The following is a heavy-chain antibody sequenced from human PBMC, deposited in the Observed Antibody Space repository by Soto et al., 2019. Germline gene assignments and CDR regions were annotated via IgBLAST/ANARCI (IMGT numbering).Heavy chain of an antibody. Sequence: PSETLSLTCTVSGGSISSGDYYWSWIRQPPGKGLEWIGYIYYSGSTYYNPSLKSRVTISVDTSKNQFSLKLSSVTAADTAVYCCARETVAALLFDYWGQGTLVTVSS. J-gene: IGHJ4*02. CDR3: ARETVAALLFDY. D-gene: IGHD6-6*01. CDR2: IYYSGST. CDR1: GGSISSGDYY. V-gene: IGHV4-30-4*01.